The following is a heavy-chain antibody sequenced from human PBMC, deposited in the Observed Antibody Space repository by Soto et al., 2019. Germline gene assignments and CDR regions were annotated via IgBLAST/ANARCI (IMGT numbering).Heavy chain of an antibody. V-gene: IGHV4-30-2*01. CDR3: ARGGDGYNYHYFDY. CDR2: IYHSGST. D-gene: IGHD5-12*01. Sequence: PSETLSLTCAVSGGSISSGGYSWSWIRQPPGKGLEWIGYIYHSGSTYYNPSLKSRVTISVDRSKNQFSLKLSSVTAADTAVYYCARGGDGYNYHYFDYWGQGTLVTVSS. CDR1: GGSISSGGYS. J-gene: IGHJ4*02.